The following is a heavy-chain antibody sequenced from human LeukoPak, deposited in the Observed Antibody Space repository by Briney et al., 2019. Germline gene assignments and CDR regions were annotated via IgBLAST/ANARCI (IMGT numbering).Heavy chain of an antibody. CDR2: INPSGGST. CDR1: GYTFTGYY. D-gene: IGHD3-10*01. CDR3: AREGVLLWFGELFSGGSWFDP. Sequence: GASVKVSCKASGYTFTGYYMHWVRQAPGQGLEWMGIINPSGGSTSYAQKFQGRVTMTRDMSTSTVYMELSSLRSEDTAVYYCAREGVLLWFGELFSGGSWFDPWGQGTLVTVSS. V-gene: IGHV1-46*01. J-gene: IGHJ5*02.